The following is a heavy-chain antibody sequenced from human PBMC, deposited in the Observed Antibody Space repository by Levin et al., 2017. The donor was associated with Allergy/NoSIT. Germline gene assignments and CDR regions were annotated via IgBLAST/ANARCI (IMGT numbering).Heavy chain of an antibody. V-gene: IGHV3-9*01. Sequence: PGGSLRLSCAASGFTFGDYAMHWVRQSPGKGLEWVSGIIWNSETMGYVDSVKGRFSISRDNAENSLYLQMSSLRPEDTAVYYCAKDVYLGQWTAQYVMDVWGQGTAVTVSS. CDR2: IIWNSETM. J-gene: IGHJ6*02. D-gene: IGHD2-8*01. CDR1: GFTFGDYA. CDR3: AKDVYLGQWTAQYVMDV.